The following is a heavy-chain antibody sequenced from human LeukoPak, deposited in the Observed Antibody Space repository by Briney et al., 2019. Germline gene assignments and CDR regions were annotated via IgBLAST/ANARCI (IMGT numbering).Heavy chain of an antibody. CDR2: IWYDGTNK. J-gene: IGHJ5*02. D-gene: IGHD4-17*01. CDR1: GFAFSSFG. CDR3: ARATVTRWFDP. Sequence: GRSLRLPCAASGFAFSSFGMHWVRQAPGKGLEWVAVIWYDGTNKYYADSVKGRFTISRDNSKNTLYLQMNSLRAEDTAVYYCARATVTRWFDPWGQGTLVTVSS. V-gene: IGHV3-33*01.